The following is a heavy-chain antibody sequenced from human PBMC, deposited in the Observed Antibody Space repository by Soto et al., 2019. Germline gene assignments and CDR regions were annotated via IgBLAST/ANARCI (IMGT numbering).Heavy chain of an antibody. D-gene: IGHD5-18*01. J-gene: IGHJ4*02. Sequence: QVPLQESGPGLVKPSQTLSLTCTVSGGSISSEGYYWSWFRQLPGKGLEWIGDIYYSGSTYYNPSLKSRLTISGDASKNQFSLKLSSVTAAETALYYCARGKGYSYGPYYFDYWGQGTLVTVSS. CDR3: ARGKGYSYGPYYFDY. CDR1: GGSISSEGYY. V-gene: IGHV4-31*03. CDR2: IYYSGST.